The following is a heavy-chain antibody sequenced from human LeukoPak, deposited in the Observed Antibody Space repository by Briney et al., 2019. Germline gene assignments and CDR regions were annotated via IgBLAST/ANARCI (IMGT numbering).Heavy chain of an antibody. CDR1: GTVFNSYT. J-gene: IGHJ6*02. CDR2: IRSSSSSI. Sequence: GGSLRLSCAASGTVFNSYTMNWVRQAPGKGLEWVSAIRSSSSSIYYADSVKGRFTISRDNAQNTVFLQMNSLRAEDTAVYYCTRDGRYYGMDVWGQGTTVTVSS. V-gene: IGHV3-21*01. CDR3: TRDGRYYGMDV.